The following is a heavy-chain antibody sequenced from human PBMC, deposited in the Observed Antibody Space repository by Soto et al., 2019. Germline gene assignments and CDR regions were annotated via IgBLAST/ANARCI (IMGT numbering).Heavy chain of an antibody. CDR3: AKGADSSGYYTFDY. Sequence: QVQLVESGGGVVQPGRSVRLSCAASGFTFSIYGMHWVRQAPGKGLVWVAVISYDGSKKYHADSVKGRFTISRDNSKNTLYLQMNSLRAEDTAVYYCAKGADSSGYYTFDYWGQGTLVTVSS. CDR1: GFTFSIYG. D-gene: IGHD3-22*01. J-gene: IGHJ4*02. V-gene: IGHV3-30*18. CDR2: ISYDGSKK.